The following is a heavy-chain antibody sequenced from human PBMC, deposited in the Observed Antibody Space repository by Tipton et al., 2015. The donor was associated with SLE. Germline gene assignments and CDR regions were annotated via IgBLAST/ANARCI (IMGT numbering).Heavy chain of an antibody. V-gene: IGHV6-1*01. CDR1: GDSVSSNSAA. Sequence: GLVKPSQTLSLTCAISGDSVSSNSAAWNWIRQSPSRGLEWLGRTYYRSKWYNDYAVSVKSRITINPDTSKNQFSLQLSSVTAADTAVYYCARGGYKNLSFDYWGQGTLVTVSS. D-gene: IGHD5-12*01. CDR2: TYYRSKWYN. J-gene: IGHJ4*02. CDR3: ARGGYKNLSFDY.